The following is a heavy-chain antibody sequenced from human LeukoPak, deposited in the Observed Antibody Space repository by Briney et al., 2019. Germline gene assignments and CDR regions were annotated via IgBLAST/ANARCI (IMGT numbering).Heavy chain of an antibody. CDR3: PRGVEVLTGDLFDV. Sequence: GGSRRLSWAAAGFTFSGYAVHWVRQAAGKGLEWLALISYDVNIYEYEDSVEGRFTISRANSKNPLSLQMNNTRAEDTAIYYCPRGVEVLTGDLFDVWSQGTMVTVSS. D-gene: IGHD3-16*01. V-gene: IGHV3-30*03. CDR2: ISYDVNIY. CDR1: GFTFSGYA. J-gene: IGHJ3*01.